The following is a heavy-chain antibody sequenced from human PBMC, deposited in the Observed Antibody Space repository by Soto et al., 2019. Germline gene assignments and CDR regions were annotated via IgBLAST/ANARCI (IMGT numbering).Heavy chain of an antibody. Sequence: QVQLQQWGAGLLKPSETLSLTCAVYGGSFSGYYWSWIRQPPGKGQEWIGEINHSGSTNYNPSLKSRVTISVDTSKNQFALKLSSVTAADTAVYYCARMIPSSPRRAVKNHNWFDPWGQGTLVTVSS. V-gene: IGHV4-34*01. CDR1: GGSFSGYY. J-gene: IGHJ5*02. CDR2: INHSGST. D-gene: IGHD6-13*01. CDR3: ARMIPSSPRRAVKNHNWFDP.